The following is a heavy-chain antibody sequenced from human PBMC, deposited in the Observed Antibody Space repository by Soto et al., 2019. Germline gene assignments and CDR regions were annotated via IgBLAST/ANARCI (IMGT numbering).Heavy chain of an antibody. D-gene: IGHD4-4*01. CDR3: ATSSSNYPLLVYSYSGMDV. V-gene: IGHV1-3*01. CDR1: GYTFTSYA. CDR2: INAGNGNT. J-gene: IGHJ6*02. Sequence: ASVKVSCTASGYTFTSYAMHWVRQAPGQRLEWMGWINAGNGNTKYSQKFQGRVTITRDTSASTAYMELSSLRSEDTAVYYCATSSSNYPLLVYSYSGMDVWGQGTTFTVPS.